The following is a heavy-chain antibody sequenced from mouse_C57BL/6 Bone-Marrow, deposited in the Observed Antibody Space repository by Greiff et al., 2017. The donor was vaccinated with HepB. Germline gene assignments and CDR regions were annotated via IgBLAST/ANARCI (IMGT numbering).Heavy chain of an antibody. CDR1: GYTFTEYT. CDR3: ARHEGGWLLRGAWFAY. D-gene: IGHD2-3*01. CDR2: FYPGSGSI. Sequence: QVQLQQSGAELVKPGASVKLSCKASGYTFTEYTIHWVKQRSGQGLEWIGWFYPGSGSIKYNEKFKDKATLTADKSSSTVYMGLSRLTSEDSAVYFCARHEGGWLLRGAWFAYWGQGTLVTVSA. V-gene: IGHV1-62-2*01. J-gene: IGHJ3*01.